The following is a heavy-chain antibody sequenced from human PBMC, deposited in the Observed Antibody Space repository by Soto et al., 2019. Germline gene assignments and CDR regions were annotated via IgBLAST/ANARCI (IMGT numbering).Heavy chain of an antibody. J-gene: IGHJ5*02. D-gene: IGHD2-15*01. CDR2: IYYSGST. Sequence: PSETLSLTCTVSGGSVSSGSYSWSWIRQPPGKGLEWIGYIYYSGSTNYNPSLKSRVTISVDTSKNQFSLKLSSVTVADTAVYYCARDRVVVVAATRAGHWFDPWGQGTLVTVSS. V-gene: IGHV4-61*01. CDR3: ARDRVVVVAATRAGHWFDP. CDR1: GGSVSSGSYS.